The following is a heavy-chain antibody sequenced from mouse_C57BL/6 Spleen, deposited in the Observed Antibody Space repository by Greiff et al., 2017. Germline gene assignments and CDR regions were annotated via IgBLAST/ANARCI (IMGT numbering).Heavy chain of an antibody. CDR3: ARLRRDAAMDY. J-gene: IGHJ4*01. Sequence: QVQLQQSGAELVMPGASVKLSCKASGYTFTSHWMHWVKQRPGQGLEWIGEIDPSDSYTNYNQKFKGKSTLTVDKSSSTAYMQLSSLTSEDSAVYYCARLRRDAAMDYWGQGTSVTVSS. D-gene: IGHD2-12*01. V-gene: IGHV1-69*01. CDR1: GYTFTSHW. CDR2: IDPSDSYT.